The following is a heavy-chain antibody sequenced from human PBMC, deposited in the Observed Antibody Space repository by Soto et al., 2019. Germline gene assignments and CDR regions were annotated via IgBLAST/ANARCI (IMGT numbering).Heavy chain of an antibody. CDR2: IKQDGSEK. CDR1: GFTFSSYW. CDR3: AAQVSIAARPGFYY. D-gene: IGHD6-6*01. V-gene: IGHV3-7*01. J-gene: IGHJ4*02. Sequence: GESLKISCAASGFTFSSYWMSWVRQAPGKGLEWVANIKQDGSEKYYVDSVKGRFTISRDNAKNSLYLQMNSLRAEDTAVYYCAAQVSIAARPGFYYWGQGTLVTVSS.